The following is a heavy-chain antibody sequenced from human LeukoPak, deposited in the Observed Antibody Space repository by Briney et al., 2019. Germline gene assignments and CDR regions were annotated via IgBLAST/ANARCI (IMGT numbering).Heavy chain of an antibody. CDR2: IKQDGSEK. D-gene: IGHD5-18*01. J-gene: IGHJ4*02. Sequence: GSLRLSCAASGFTFSSYWMSWVRQAPGKGLEWVANIKQDGSEKYYVDSVKGRFTISRDNAKNSLYLQMNSLRAEDTAVYYCARDWSTAMVTGGDFDYWGQGTLVTVSS. CDR3: ARDWSTAMVTGGDFDY. CDR1: GFTFSSYW. V-gene: IGHV3-7*01.